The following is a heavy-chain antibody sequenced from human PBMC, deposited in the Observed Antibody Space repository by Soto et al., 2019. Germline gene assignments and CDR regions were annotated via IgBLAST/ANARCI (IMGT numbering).Heavy chain of an antibody. J-gene: IGHJ4*02. V-gene: IGHV1-2*04. CDR3: ARDTHPYGSGSYYNGDLYYFDY. CDR1: GYTFTGYY. CDR2: INPNSGGT. Sequence: ASVKVSCKASGYTFTGYYMHWVRQAPGQGLEWMGWINPNSGGTNYAQKFQGWVTMTRDTSISTAYMELSRLRSDDTAVYYCARDTHPYGSGSYYNGDLYYFDYWGQGTLVTVSS. D-gene: IGHD3-10*01.